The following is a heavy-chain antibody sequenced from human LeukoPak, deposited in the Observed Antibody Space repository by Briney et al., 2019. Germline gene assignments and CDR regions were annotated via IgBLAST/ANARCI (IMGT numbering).Heavy chain of an antibody. D-gene: IGHD6-13*01. Sequence: ASVKVSCKASGGTFSTYVISWVRQAPGQGLEWMGWISAYNGNTNYAQKLQGRVTMTTDTSTSTAYMELRSLRSDDTAVYYCARDLWYSRLFDYWGQGTLVTVSS. CDR3: ARDLWYSRLFDY. V-gene: IGHV1-18*01. CDR2: ISAYNGNT. CDR1: GGTFSTYV. J-gene: IGHJ4*02.